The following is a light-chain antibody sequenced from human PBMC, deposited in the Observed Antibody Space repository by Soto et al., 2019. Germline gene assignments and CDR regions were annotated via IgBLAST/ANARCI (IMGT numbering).Light chain of an antibody. J-gene: IGLJ1*01. CDR1: ASDVGGYSY. Sequence: QCLLNQARSVSGSPGQSVTISCTGTASDVGGYSYVSWYQQHPGKVPKLIIYDVSKWPSGVPDRFSGSKSGNTASLTISGLQAEDGGDYYCCSYAGSYTFVFGTGTKVTVL. CDR3: CSYAGSYTFV. V-gene: IGLV2-11*01. CDR2: DVS.